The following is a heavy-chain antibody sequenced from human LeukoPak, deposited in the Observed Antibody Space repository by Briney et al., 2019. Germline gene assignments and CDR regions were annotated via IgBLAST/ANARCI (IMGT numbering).Heavy chain of an antibody. CDR2: IYYSGST. D-gene: IGHD3-10*01. V-gene: IGHV4-39*07. CDR3: ARDVVSSGSYYPSWFDP. CDR1: GGSISSSSYY. Sequence: SETLSLTCTVSGGSISSSSYYWGWIRQPPGKGLEWIGSIYYSGSTYYNPSLKSRVTISVDTSKNQFSLKLSSVTAADTAVYYCARDVVSSGSYYPSWFDPWGQGTLVTVSS. J-gene: IGHJ5*02.